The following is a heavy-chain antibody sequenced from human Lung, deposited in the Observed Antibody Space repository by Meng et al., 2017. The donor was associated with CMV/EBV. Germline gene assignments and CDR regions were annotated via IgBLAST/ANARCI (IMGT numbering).Heavy chain of an antibody. CDR3: ARSWDGMDV. Sequence: LTCAASGFTFSAYAMNWVRQTPGKGLEWVSSISTTSTYIYYSDSVKGRFTISRDNAKNSLYLQMSSLRAEDTALYYCARSWDGMDVWGQGTTVTVSS. CDR2: ISTTSTYI. CDR1: GFTFSAYA. D-gene: IGHD3-16*01. J-gene: IGHJ6*02. V-gene: IGHV3-21*04.